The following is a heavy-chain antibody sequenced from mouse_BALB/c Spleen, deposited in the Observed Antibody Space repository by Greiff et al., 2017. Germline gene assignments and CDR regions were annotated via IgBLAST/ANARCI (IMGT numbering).Heavy chain of an antibody. CDR1: GYAFSSSW. CDR2: IYPGDGDT. Sequence: VQLQQSGPELVKPGASVKISCKASGYAFSSSWMNWVKQRPGQGLEWIGRIYPGDGDTNYNGKFKGKATLTADKSSSTAYMQLSSLTSVDSAVYFCARMYGNYDYWGQGTTLTVSS. CDR3: ARMYGNYDY. D-gene: IGHD2-10*02. J-gene: IGHJ2*01. V-gene: IGHV1-82*01.